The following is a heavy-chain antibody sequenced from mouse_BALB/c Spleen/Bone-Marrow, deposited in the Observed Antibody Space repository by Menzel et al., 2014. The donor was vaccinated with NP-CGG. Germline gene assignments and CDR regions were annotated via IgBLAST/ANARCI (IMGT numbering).Heavy chain of an antibody. J-gene: IGHJ4*01. V-gene: IGHV1-54*03. D-gene: IGHD2-3*01. CDR1: GYAFTNYL. CDR3: ARSIYDGFSEAMDY. CDR2: NNPGSGGT. Sequence: VQLQQSGAELVRPGTSVKVSCKASGYAFTNYLIEWVKQRPGQGLEWIGVNNPGSGGTNYNEKFKGKATLTADKSSSTVYMQLSSLTSDDSAVYFCARSIYDGFSEAMDYWGQGTSVTVSS.